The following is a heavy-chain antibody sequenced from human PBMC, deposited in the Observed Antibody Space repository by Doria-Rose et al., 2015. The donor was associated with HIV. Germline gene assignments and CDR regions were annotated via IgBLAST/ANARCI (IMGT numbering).Heavy chain of an antibody. CDR3: ARVLSGTYDY. CDR2: IFYTGST. CDR1: GGSISHYY. D-gene: IGHD1-26*01. J-gene: IGHJ4*02. V-gene: IGHV4-59*01. Sequence: QVQLVQSGPGLVKPSETLSLTCRVSGGSISHYYWSWIRQPPGKGLAYIGDIFYTGSTNYSPSLKSRVSISIDTSKNKFSLRLSSVTAADTAVYYCARVLSGTYDYRGQGTLVTVSS.